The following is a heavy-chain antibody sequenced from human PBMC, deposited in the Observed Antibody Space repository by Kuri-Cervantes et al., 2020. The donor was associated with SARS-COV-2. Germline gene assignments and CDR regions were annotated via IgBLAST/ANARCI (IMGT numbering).Heavy chain of an antibody. CDR1: GYTFTGYC. CDR2: INPNSGGT. D-gene: IGHD3-16*01. J-gene: IGHJ3*02. V-gene: IGHV1-2*04. CDR3: ARWTTFPRLEFIYQGWAFVI. Sequence: ASVKVSCKASGYTFTGYCMHWVRQAPGQAREWMGWINPNSGGTNYAQKFQGWVTMTRNTSNSTVYLELDSLSSDGTAVYCCARWTTFPRLEFIYQGWAFVIWGQGTMVTVSS.